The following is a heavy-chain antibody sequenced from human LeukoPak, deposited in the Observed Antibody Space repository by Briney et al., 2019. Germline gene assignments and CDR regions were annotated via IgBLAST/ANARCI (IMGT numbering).Heavy chain of an antibody. Sequence: SETLSLTCTVSGGSISSGDYYWSWIRQPPGKGLEWIGYIYYSGSTYYNPSLKSRVTISVDTSKNQFSLKLSSVTAADTAVYYCARGYGSGWYEFAYFDYWGQGTLVTVSS. V-gene: IGHV4-30-4*01. J-gene: IGHJ4*02. CDR2: IYYSGST. D-gene: IGHD6-19*01. CDR1: GGSISSGDYY. CDR3: ARGYGSGWYEFAYFDY.